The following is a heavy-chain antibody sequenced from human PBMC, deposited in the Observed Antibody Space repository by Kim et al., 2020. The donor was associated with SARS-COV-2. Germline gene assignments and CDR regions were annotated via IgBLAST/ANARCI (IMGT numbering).Heavy chain of an antibody. V-gene: IGHV3-30*18. CDR3: AKDWHPAAYYDSSGYSADDAFDI. J-gene: IGHJ3*02. D-gene: IGHD3-22*01. CDR1: GFTFSSYG. Sequence: GGSLRLSCAASGFTFSSYGMHWVRQAPGKGLEWVAVISYDGSNKYYADSVKGRFTISRDNSKNTLYLQMNSLRAEDTAVYYCAKDWHPAAYYDSSGYSADDAFDIWGQGTMVTVSS. CDR2: ISYDGSNK.